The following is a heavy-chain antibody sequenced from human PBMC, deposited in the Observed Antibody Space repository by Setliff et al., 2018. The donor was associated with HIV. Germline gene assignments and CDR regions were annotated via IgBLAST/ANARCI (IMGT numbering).Heavy chain of an antibody. CDR2: IYYSGNT. J-gene: IGHJ4*02. CDR1: GGSISSSY. D-gene: IGHD6-19*01. Sequence: SETLSLTCKVSGGSISSSYWSWIRQPPGKGLEWIGYIYYSGNTYYNPSLKSRVTISVDTSKNQFSLKLSSVTAADTAINFCARQFRYPNRAVAGVDYWGQGTLVTVSS. V-gene: IGHV4-59*08. CDR3: ARQFRYPNRAVAGVDY.